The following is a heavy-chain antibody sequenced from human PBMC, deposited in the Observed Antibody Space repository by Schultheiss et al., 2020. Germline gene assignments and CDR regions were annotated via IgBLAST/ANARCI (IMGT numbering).Heavy chain of an antibody. J-gene: IGHJ4*02. V-gene: IGHV3-33*06. CDR1: GFSFSHYG. Sequence: GGSLRLSCAASGFSFSHYGMHWLRQAPGKGLEWVAVISYDGNNKKYEDSVQGRFTISRDNSRKIVYLEMDSLRAEDTAVYYCAKDLTWGWGGDYWGQGTVVNVSS. CDR3: AKDLTWGWGGDY. D-gene: IGHD7-27*01. CDR2: ISYDGNNK.